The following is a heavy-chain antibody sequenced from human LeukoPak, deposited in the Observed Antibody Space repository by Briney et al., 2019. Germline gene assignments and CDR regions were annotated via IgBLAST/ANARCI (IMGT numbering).Heavy chain of an antibody. D-gene: IGHD2-15*01. CDR2: ISGSGDST. Sequence: PGGSLRLSCAASGFTFSSYAMSWVRQAPGKGLEWVSAISGSGDSTYYADSVKGRFTISRDNSKTTLYLQMNSLRAEDTAVYYCAKGDCSGGSCYFVLDYWGQGTLVTVSS. CDR1: GFTFSSYA. V-gene: IGHV3-23*01. CDR3: AKGDCSGGSCYFVLDY. J-gene: IGHJ4*02.